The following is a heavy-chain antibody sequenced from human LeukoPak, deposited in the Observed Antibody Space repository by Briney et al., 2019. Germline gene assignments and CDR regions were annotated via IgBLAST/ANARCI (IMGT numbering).Heavy chain of an antibody. Sequence: VGSLRLSCAASGFTFSSYAMSWVPQAPGQRLEWFSGISGSGGSTYYADSVKGRFTISRDNSKNTLYLQMNSLRAEDTAVYYCANCRAAGDPAYYFDYWGQGTLVTVSS. CDR3: ANCRAAGDPAYYFDY. CDR2: ISGSGGST. V-gene: IGHV3-23*01. CDR1: GFTFSSYA. J-gene: IGHJ4*02. D-gene: IGHD2-21*01.